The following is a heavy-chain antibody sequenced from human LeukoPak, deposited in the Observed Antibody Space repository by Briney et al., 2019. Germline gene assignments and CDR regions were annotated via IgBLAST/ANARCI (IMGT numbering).Heavy chain of an antibody. V-gene: IGHV4-4*02. CDR2: IYHSGST. CDR1: GGSISSSNW. J-gene: IGHJ4*02. Sequence: SETLSLTCAVSGGSISSSNWWSWVRQPPGKGLEWIGEIYHSGSTNYNPSLKSRVTISVDKSKSQFSLKLSSVTAADTAVYYCARIVVVPAAIEYYFDYWGQGTLVTVSS. CDR3: ARIVVVPAAIEYYFDY. D-gene: IGHD2-2*01.